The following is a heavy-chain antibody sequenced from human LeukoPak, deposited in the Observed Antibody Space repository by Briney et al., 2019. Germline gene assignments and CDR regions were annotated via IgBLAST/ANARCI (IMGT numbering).Heavy chain of an antibody. Sequence: GASVKVSCKASGYTFTGYYMHWVRQVPGQGLEWMGWIDPNSGGTDFAQKFQGRVTMTRDTSISTAYMELSRLRSDDTAVYYCAREPADYFDYWGQEPWSPSPQ. CDR3: AREPADYFDY. V-gene: IGHV1-2*02. CDR1: GYTFTGYY. J-gene: IGHJ4*01. CDR2: IDPNSGGT.